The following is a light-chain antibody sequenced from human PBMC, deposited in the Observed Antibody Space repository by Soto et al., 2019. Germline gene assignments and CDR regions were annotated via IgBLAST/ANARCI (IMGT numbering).Light chain of an antibody. J-gene: IGLJ2*01. V-gene: IGLV1-44*01. Sequence: QSVLTQPPSASGTPGQRVTISCSGSSSNIGSNTVNWYQQLPGTAPKLLIYSNNQRPSGVPDRFSGAKSGTSAALAISGLHAEDESDYYCAAWDDSLNAVVFGGGTNLTVL. CDR1: SSNIGSNT. CDR3: AAWDDSLNAVV. CDR2: SNN.